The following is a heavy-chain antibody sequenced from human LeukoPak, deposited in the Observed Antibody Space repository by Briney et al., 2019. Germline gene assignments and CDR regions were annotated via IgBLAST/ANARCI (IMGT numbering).Heavy chain of an antibody. CDR3: ARGYCSGGSCYSDY. Sequence: TSETLSLTCTVSGGSISSYYWSWIRQPPGKGLEWLGYIYYSGSTNYNPSLKSRVTISVDTSKNQFSLKLSSVTAADTAVYYCARGYCSGGSCYSDYWGQGTLDTVSS. V-gene: IGHV4-59*01. CDR1: GGSISSYY. D-gene: IGHD2-15*01. J-gene: IGHJ4*02. CDR2: IYYSGST.